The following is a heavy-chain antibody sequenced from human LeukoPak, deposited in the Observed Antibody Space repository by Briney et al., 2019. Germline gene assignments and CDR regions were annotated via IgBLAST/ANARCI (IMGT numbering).Heavy chain of an antibody. D-gene: IGHD4-23*01. CDR2: ISYDGSNK. CDR3: ARDYETYDYGGNSDY. V-gene: IGHV3-30-3*01. Sequence: GGSLRLSCAASGFTFSSYAMHWVRQAPGKGLEWVAVISYDGSNKYYADSVEGRFTISRDNSKNTLYLQMNSLRAEDTAVYYCARDYETYDYGGNSDYWGQGTLVTVSS. CDR1: GFTFSSYA. J-gene: IGHJ4*02.